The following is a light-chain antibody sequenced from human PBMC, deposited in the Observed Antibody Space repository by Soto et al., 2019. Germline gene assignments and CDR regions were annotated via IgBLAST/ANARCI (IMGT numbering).Light chain of an antibody. CDR2: DAS. CDR3: RQYDSEST. J-gene: IGKJ1*01. V-gene: IGKV1-33*01. Sequence: DIQMTQSPASLSASVVDRATITCRASQDISNFLNWYRQKPGGAPNLLIYDASTLETGVPSRFSGSGSGTEFTLTINNLQPDDFAIYYCRQYDSESTFGQGTKVDIK. CDR1: QDISNF.